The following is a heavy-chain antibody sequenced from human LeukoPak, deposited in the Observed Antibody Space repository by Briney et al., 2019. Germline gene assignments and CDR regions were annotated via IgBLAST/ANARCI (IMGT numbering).Heavy chain of an antibody. D-gene: IGHD3-3*01. V-gene: IGHV4-34*01. CDR1: GGSFSVYY. CDR2: INHSGST. J-gene: IGHJ1*01. Sequence: SETLSLTCAVYGGSFSVYYWSWIRQPPGNGLEWIGEINHSGSTNYNPSLKSRVTISVDTSKNQFSLKLSSVTAADTAVYYCARGDYDFWSGYYTGGYFQHWGQGTLVTVSS. CDR3: ARGDYDFWSGYYTGGYFQH.